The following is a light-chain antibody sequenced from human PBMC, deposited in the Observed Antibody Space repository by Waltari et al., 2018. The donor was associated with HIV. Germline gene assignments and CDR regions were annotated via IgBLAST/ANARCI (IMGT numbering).Light chain of an antibody. CDR2: EDT. CDR1: VLAKQF. CDR3: QSADTSGTSVL. J-gene: IGLJ2*01. Sequence: SSDLTQSPSLSVSPGQPAKIPCSGDVLAKQFAFWYHRKPGQAPLLLIYEDTERPSKIPERFSASTSGTTVTLTISGVRAEDEAEYFCQSADTSGTSVLFGGGTTLTVL. V-gene: IGLV3-25*03.